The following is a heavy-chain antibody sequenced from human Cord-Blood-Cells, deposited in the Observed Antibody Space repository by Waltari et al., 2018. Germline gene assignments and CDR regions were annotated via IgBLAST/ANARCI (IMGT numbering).Heavy chain of an antibody. CDR3: ARLDAFWGSMLLTGWYVDL. CDR1: GGSISSSSYY. D-gene: IGHD3-10*02. Sequence: QLQLQESGPGLVKPSETLSLTCTVSGGSISSSSYYWGWIRQPPGKGLEWIGSIYYSGSTYYNPSLKSRVTIAVDTSKSQFSLRLSSVTAADTAVDYCARLDAFWGSMLLTGWYVDLWGRGTLVTVSA. J-gene: IGHJ2*01. CDR2: IYYSGST. V-gene: IGHV4-39*07.